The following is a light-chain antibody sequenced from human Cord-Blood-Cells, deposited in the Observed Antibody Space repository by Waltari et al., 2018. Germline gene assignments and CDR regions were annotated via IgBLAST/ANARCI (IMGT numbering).Light chain of an antibody. CDR1: QRISSW. J-gene: IGKJ1*01. CDR3: QQYKSYSWT. V-gene: IGKV1-5*01. Sequence: DIQMTQSPSTLSASVGDRVTITCRASQRISSWLAWYQQKPGKAPKLLIYDASSLESGVPSRFSGSGSGTEFTLTISSLQPDDFATYYCQQYKSYSWTFGQGTKVEIK. CDR2: DAS.